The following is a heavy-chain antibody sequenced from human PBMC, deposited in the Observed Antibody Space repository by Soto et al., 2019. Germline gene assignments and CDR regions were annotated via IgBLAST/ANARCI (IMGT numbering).Heavy chain of an antibody. Sequence: PSETLSLTCDVSGASISSYYWSWIRQPPGKGLEWIGYIYYSGNTNYNPSLKSRVTMSVDMSKNQFSLNLTSVTAADTAVYFCARASYGSGNYYAPYYFYAMDVWGNGTTVTVSS. CDR1: GASISSYY. CDR2: IYYSGNT. J-gene: IGHJ6*04. V-gene: IGHV4-59*01. CDR3: ARASYGSGNYYAPYYFYAMDV. D-gene: IGHD3-10*01.